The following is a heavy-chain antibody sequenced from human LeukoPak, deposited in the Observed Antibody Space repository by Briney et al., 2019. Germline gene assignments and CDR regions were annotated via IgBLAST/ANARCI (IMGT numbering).Heavy chain of an antibody. CDR2: IYFSGST. D-gene: IGHD5-12*01. CDR3: ASGPEWLRYPAY. Sequence: PSETLSLTCTVSGASINSNYWSWFRQPPGKEPKWIGYIYFSGSTNYNPSLWSRVAISVDRSRNQFSLKLTSMTAADKAVYYCASGPEWLRYPAYWGQGTLVTVSS. J-gene: IGHJ4*02. V-gene: IGHV4-59*01. CDR1: GASINSNY.